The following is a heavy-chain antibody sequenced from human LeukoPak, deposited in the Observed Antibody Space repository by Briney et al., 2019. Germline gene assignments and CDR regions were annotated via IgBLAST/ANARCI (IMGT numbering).Heavy chain of an antibody. D-gene: IGHD1-26*01. CDR1: DYSISSGYY. CDR3: ARDISGSYDY. CDR2: IHHSGSN. Sequence: SETLSLTCTVSDYSISSGYYWGWFRQPPAKGLEWIGNIHHSGSNYQTPSLKSRLTMSVDTSKNQLSLRLSSVTAADTAVYYCARDISGSYDYWGQGILVTVSS. V-gene: IGHV4-38-2*02. J-gene: IGHJ4*02.